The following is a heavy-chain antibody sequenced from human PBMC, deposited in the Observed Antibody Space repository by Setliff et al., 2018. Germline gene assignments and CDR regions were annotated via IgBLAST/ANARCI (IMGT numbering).Heavy chain of an antibody. CDR2: ITHGGRS. Sequence: PSETLSLTCAVSGASFGGYYWSCIRQPPGKGLEWIGKITHGGRSNYNPSLESRVTMSIDKSKNQVSLELSSVTTADTAVYYCGRTMTYYYLCMDVWGNGTTVTVSS. CDR3: GRTMTYYYLCMDV. V-gene: IGHV4-34*01. CDR1: GASFGGYY. J-gene: IGHJ6*03.